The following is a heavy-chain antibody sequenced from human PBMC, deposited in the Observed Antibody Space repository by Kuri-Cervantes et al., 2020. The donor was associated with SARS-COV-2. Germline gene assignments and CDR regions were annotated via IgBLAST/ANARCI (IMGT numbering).Heavy chain of an antibody. Sequence: ASVKVSCKASGYTFTGYYMHWVRQAPGQRLERMGWINAGNGNTKYSQKFQGRVTITRDTFASTAYMELSSLRSEDTAVYYCARDSDFWSGYRYFDYWGQGTLVTVSS. D-gene: IGHD3-3*01. V-gene: IGHV1-3*01. J-gene: IGHJ4*02. CDR3: ARDSDFWSGYRYFDY. CDR2: INAGNGNT. CDR1: GYTFTGYY.